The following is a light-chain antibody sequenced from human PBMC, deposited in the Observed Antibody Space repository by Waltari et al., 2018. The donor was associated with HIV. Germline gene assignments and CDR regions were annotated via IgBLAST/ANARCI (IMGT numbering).Light chain of an antibody. CDR1: QDIRNW. V-gene: IGKV1-12*01. CDR3: QQANSFPFT. Sequence: DIQMTQSQSSLSASVGDRVNITCRASQDIRNWLAWYQQKPGKAPKLLIYAASNLQSGVPSRFSGSGSGTQFFLTISSLQPEDFATYFCQQANSFPFTFGPGTSVDL. CDR2: AAS. J-gene: IGKJ3*01.